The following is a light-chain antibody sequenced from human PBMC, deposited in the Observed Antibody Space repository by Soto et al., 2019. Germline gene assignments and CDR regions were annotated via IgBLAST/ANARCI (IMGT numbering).Light chain of an antibody. J-gene: IGLJ1*01. CDR2: DVS. V-gene: IGLV2-14*01. Sequence: QSALTQPASVSGSPGQSITISCTGTSSDVGGYNYVSWYQQHPGNAPKLMIYDVSNRPSGVSNRFSGSKSGNTASLTISGLQAEYEADYYCSSYTSSSFYVFGTGTKLTVL. CDR1: SSDVGGYNY. CDR3: SSYTSSSFYV.